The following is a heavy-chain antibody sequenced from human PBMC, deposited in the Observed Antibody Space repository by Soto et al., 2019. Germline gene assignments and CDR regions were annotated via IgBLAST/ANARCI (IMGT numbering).Heavy chain of an antibody. D-gene: IGHD3-16*01. J-gene: IGHJ4*02. CDR2: LSNDGSDK. CDR3: AKDLGRGSADYYFDY. V-gene: IGHV3-30*18. CDR1: GFAFSTYG. Sequence: PGGSLRLSCAASGFAFSTYGMHWVRQAPGRGLEWVAVLSNDGSDKHYADSVKGRFTISRDNSKNTLYLQLNSLRAEDTAVYYCAKDLGRGSADYYFDYWGQGTLVTVSS.